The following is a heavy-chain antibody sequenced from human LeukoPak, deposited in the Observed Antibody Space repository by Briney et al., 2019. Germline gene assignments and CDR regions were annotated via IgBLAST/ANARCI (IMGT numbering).Heavy chain of an antibody. CDR2: ISAYNGNT. Sequence: GASVKVSCKASGYTFTSYGISWVRQAPGQGLEWMGWISAYNGNTNYAQKLQGRVTMTTDTSTSTAYMELRSLRSDDTAVYYCAAGADDFWSGYLSYWGQGTLVTVSS. D-gene: IGHD3-3*01. CDR3: AAGADDFWSGYLSY. CDR1: GYTFTSYG. J-gene: IGHJ4*02. V-gene: IGHV1-18*01.